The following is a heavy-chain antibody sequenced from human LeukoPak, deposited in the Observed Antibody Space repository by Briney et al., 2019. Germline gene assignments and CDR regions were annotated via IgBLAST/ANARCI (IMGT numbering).Heavy chain of an antibody. CDR3: AREGDLTGYYTY. Sequence: QSGGSLRLSCAASGFTFSNYWIHWVRQAPGKGLEWVAVISYDGSNKYYADSVKGRFTISRDNSKNTLYLQMNSLRAEDTAVYYCAREGDLTGYYTYWGQGTLVTVSS. D-gene: IGHD3-9*01. CDR2: ISYDGSNK. CDR1: GFTFSNYW. V-gene: IGHV3-30*03. J-gene: IGHJ4*02.